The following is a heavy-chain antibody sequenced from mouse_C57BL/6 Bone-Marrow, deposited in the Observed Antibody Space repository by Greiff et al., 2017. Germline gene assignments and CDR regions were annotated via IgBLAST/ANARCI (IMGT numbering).Heavy chain of an antibody. CDR3: TSALRCFAY. CDR2: IYPGNSDT. D-gene: IGHD2-12*01. Sequence: DVQLQESGTVLARPGASVKMSCKASGYTFTSYWMHWVKQRPGQGLEWIGAIYPGNSDTSYNQKFKGKANLTAVPSASAAYLELCSLTYEDSAVYYCTSALRCFAYWGQGTLVTVSA. CDR1: GYTFTSYW. J-gene: IGHJ3*01. V-gene: IGHV1-5*01.